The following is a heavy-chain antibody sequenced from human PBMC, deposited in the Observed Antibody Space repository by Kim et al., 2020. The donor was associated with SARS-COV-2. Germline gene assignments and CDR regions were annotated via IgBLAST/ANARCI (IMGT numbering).Heavy chain of an antibody. D-gene: IGHD6-19*01. CDR2: IYYSGST. V-gene: IGHV4-59*08. Sequence: SETLSLTCTVSGGSISSYYWSWIRQPPGKGLEWIGYIYYSGSTNYNPSLKSRVTISVDTSKNQFSLKLSSVTAADTAVYYCARQYSSGWSDDYFDYWGQGTLVTVSS. CDR1: GGSISSYY. CDR3: ARQYSSGWSDDYFDY. J-gene: IGHJ4*02.